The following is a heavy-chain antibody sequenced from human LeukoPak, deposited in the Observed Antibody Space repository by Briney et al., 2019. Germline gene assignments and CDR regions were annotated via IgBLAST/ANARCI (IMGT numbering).Heavy chain of an antibody. J-gene: IGHJ4*02. CDR1: GFTFSSYE. CDR3: ARDRWTYYYDSSGSSSIDY. D-gene: IGHD3-22*01. CDR2: ISSSGSTI. Sequence: GGSLRLSCAASGFTFSSYEMNWVRQAPGKGLEWVSYISSSGSTIYYADSVKGRFTISRDNAKNSLYLQMNSLRAEDTAVYYCARDRWTYYYDSSGSSSIDYWGQGTLVTVSS. V-gene: IGHV3-48*03.